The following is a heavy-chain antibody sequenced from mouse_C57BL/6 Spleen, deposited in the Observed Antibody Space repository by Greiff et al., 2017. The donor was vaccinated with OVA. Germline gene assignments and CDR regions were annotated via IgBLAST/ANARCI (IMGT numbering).Heavy chain of an antibody. CDR1: GYTFTSYG. J-gene: IGHJ2*01. CDR2: IYPRSGNT. CDR3: ARKEPTAQATDY. Sequence: QVQLQQSGAELARPGASVKLSCKASGYTFTSYGISWVKQRPGQGLEWIGEIYPRSGNTYYNEKFKGKATLTADKSSSTAYMELRSLTSEDSAVYFCARKEPTAQATDYWGQGTTLTVSS. V-gene: IGHV1-81*01. D-gene: IGHD3-2*02.